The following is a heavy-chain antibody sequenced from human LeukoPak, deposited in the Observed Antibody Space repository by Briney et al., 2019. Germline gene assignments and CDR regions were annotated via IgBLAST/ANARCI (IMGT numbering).Heavy chain of an antibody. CDR3: ARGRLYCTNGVCYQEFDY. D-gene: IGHD2-8*01. CDR1: GGSFSGYY. Sequence: SETLSPTCAVYGGSFSGYYWSWIRQPPGKGLEWIGEINHSGSTNYNPSLKSRVTISVDTSKNQFSLKLSSVTAADTAVYYCARGRLYCTNGVCYQEFDYWGQGTLVTVSS. J-gene: IGHJ4*02. CDR2: INHSGST. V-gene: IGHV4-34*01.